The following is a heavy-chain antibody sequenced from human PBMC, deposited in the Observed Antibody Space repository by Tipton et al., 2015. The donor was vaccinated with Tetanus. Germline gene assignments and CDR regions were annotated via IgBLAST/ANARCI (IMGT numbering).Heavy chain of an antibody. V-gene: IGHV4-30-4*01. CDR1: GDSLSNGDYY. J-gene: IGHJ6*02. CDR2: IYYSGST. CDR3: ARDHGITWGGMGYDYGMDV. D-gene: IGHD3-16*01. Sequence: TLSLTCTVSGDSLSNGDYYWSWIRQPPGKGLESIGYIYYSGSTYYNPSLKSRVTISVDTSKNQFSLRLSSVTAADTAVYYCARDHGITWGGMGYDYGMDVWGQGP.